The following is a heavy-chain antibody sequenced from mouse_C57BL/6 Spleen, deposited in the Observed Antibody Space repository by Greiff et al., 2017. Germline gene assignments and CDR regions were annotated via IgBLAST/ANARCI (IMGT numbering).Heavy chain of an antibody. CDR1: GFSFNTYA. CDR3: VRCYDGYYAWFAY. Sequence: EVQVVESGGGLVQPKGSLKLSCAASGFSFNTYAMNWVRQAPGKGLEWVARIRSKSNNYATYYADSVKDRFTISRDDSESMLYLQMNNLKTEDTAMYYCVRCYDGYYAWFAYWGQGTLVTVSA. J-gene: IGHJ3*01. V-gene: IGHV10-1*01. CDR2: IRSKSNNYAT. D-gene: IGHD2-3*01.